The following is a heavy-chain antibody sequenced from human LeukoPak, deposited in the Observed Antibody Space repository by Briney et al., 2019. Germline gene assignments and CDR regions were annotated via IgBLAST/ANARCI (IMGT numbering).Heavy chain of an antibody. V-gene: IGHV5-51*01. J-gene: IGHJ4*02. Sequence: LGESLKISCKGSGYSFTNYWIGWVRQMAGQGLEWMGIIYPGDSDTRHSPSFQGQVTISADKSINTAYLQWSSLKASDTAMYYCARRDTGFEFFDSWGQGTLVTVSS. CDR2: IYPGDSDT. CDR3: ARRDTGFEFFDS. D-gene: IGHD5-12*01. CDR1: GYSFTNYW.